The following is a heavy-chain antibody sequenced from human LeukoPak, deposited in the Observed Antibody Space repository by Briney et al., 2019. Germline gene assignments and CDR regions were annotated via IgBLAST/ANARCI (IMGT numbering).Heavy chain of an antibody. D-gene: IGHD2-2*01. CDR2: FDPEDGEA. J-gene: IGHJ6*03. V-gene: IGHV1-24*01. CDR1: GYTLTDLS. Sequence: ASVKVSCKVSGYTLTDLSIHWVRQAPGKGLEWMAGFDPEDGEAIFAQNFQGRVTMTEDTSTDTAYMELSSLRSEDTALYYCETVVVPTAPSYYYYYYMDVWGEGTTVTVSS. CDR3: ETVVVPTAPSYYYYYYMDV.